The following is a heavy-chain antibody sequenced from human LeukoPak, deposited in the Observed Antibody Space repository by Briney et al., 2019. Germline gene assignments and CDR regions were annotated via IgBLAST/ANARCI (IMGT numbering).Heavy chain of an antibody. CDR2: ISSSGNTI. V-gene: IGHV3-11*01. D-gene: IGHD6-13*01. CDR3: ARDSGYSSSWRDY. Sequence: GESLRLSCAASGFTFSDYYMSWIRQAPGKRLEWVSYISSSGNTIYYADSVRGRFTISRDNAKNSLYLQMNYLRAEDTAVYYCARDSGYSSSWRDYWGQGTLVTVSS. CDR1: GFTFSDYY. J-gene: IGHJ4*02.